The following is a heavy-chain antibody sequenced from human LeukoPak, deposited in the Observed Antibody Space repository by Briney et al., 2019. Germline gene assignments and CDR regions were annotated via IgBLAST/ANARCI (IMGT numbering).Heavy chain of an antibody. CDR3: ARGPPPDFDY. J-gene: IGHJ4*02. CDR1: GGSINNHY. V-gene: IGHV4-4*07. CDR2: IYTSGNA. Sequence: SETLSLTCTVSGGSINNHYWSWIRQPAGKGLEWIGRIYTSGNAGYNPSLNSRVTMSVDTSKNQFSLKLISVTAADTAVYYCARGPPPDFDYWGQGTLVTVSS.